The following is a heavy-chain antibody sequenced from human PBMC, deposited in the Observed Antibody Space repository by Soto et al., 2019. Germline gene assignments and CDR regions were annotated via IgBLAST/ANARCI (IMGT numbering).Heavy chain of an antibody. Sequence: EVQLVESGGGLVQPGGSLRLSCAVSGFTVSSSYMIWVRQAPGKGLECVSMIHNNGATYYTNSVKARFTISRDNFQNALYLQMNGLTAEGTAVYYCARDWRLRYVGDYWGQGTLVAVSS. J-gene: IGHJ4*02. CDR1: GFTVSSSY. V-gene: IGHV3-66*01. D-gene: IGHD5-12*01. CDR2: IHNNGAT. CDR3: ARDWRLRYVGDY.